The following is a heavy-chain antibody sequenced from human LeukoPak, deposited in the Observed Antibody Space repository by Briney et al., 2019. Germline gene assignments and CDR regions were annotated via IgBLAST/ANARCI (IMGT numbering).Heavy chain of an antibody. J-gene: IGHJ4*02. CDR2: IYYSGNT. D-gene: IGHD4-11*01. V-gene: IGHV4-59*01. Sequence: SQTLSLTCTVSGDSISGYYWTWIRQAPGKGLEWIGYIYYSGNTNYNPSLKSRLTISVDTSKNQFSLKLSSVTAADTAVYYCARLRGNYFPDYWGQGTLVTVSS. CDR3: ARLRGNYFPDY. CDR1: GDSISGYY.